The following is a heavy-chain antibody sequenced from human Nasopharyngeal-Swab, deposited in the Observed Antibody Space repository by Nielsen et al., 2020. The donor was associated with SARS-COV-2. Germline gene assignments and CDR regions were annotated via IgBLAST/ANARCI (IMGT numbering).Heavy chain of an antibody. CDR1: GSSFRTYG. J-gene: IGHJ3*02. CDR3: ASDVYCGGGDCYFDAIDI. V-gene: IGHV3-23*01. Sequence: GGPLRLSCVAFGSSFRTYGMSWVRKPPGKGLEWVAAIDGSGAKSGRGSSTYYADSVQGRFTISRDNSKNTLSLQMNSLRAEDTAVYYCASDVYCGGGDCYFDAIDIWGQGTMVTVSS. D-gene: IGHD2-21*01. CDR2: IDGSGAKSGRGSST.